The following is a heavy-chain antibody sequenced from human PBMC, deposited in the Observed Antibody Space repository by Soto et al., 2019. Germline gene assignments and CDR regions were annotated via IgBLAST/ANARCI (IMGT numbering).Heavy chain of an antibody. V-gene: IGHV3-33*06. CDR1: GFTLHNYG. CDR2: IWYDGLRQ. CDR3: VKGSTPPFFDP. D-gene: IGHD2-15*01. J-gene: IGHJ5*02. Sequence: PGGSLRLSCVGSGFTLHNYGVHWVRQAPGKGLEWVGLIWYDGLRQTYADSVRGRFTISRDGSTNTIYLQINSLRVEDTAKYFCVKGSTPPFFDPWGQGVAVTVSS.